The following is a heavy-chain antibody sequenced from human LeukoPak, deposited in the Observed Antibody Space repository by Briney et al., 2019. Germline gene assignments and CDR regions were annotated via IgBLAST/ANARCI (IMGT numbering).Heavy chain of an antibody. CDR3: ARDRLYYDILTGYYNWDDLDY. J-gene: IGHJ4*02. V-gene: IGHV1-18*01. D-gene: IGHD3-9*01. CDR2: ISAYNGNT. CDR1: GYTFTSYG. Sequence: GASVKVSCKASGYTFTSYGISWVRQAPGQGLEWMGWISAYNGNTNYAQKLQGRVTMTTDTSTSTAYMELRSLRSDDTAVYYCARDRLYYDILTGYYNWDDLDYWGQGTLVTVSS.